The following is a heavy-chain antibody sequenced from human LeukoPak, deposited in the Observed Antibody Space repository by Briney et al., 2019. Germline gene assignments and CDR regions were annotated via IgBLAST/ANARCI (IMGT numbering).Heavy chain of an antibody. CDR3: ARAEAPGTSGC. CDR2: IKEDGSEK. V-gene: IGHV3-7*03. CDR1: GFTFSSYA. J-gene: IGHJ4*02. Sequence: GGSLRLSCAASGFTFSSYAMHWVRQAPGKGLEWVAIIKEDGSEKYYVDSVKGRFTISRDNAKNSLYLQMNSLRAEDTAVYYCARAEAPGTSGCWGQGTLVTVSS. D-gene: IGHD6-13*01.